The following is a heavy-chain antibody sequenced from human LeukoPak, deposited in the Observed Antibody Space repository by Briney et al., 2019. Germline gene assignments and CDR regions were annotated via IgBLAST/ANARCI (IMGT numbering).Heavy chain of an antibody. D-gene: IGHD7-27*01. CDR3: ARSSLGDY. J-gene: IGHJ4*02. V-gene: IGHV3-30*02. CDR2: IRYDGSNE. Sequence: PGGSLRLSCAPSGFTFSSYGMHWVRQAPGKGLEWVAFIRYDGSNEYYADSVKGRFTISGDKSRNTLYLQMNSLRVEDTAVYYCARSSLGDYWGQGTLVTVSS. CDR1: GFTFSSYG.